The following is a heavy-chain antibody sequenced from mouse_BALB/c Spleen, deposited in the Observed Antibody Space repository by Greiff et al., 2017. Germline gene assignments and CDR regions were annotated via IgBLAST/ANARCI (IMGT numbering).Heavy chain of an antibody. J-gene: IGHJ3*01. CDR1: GYSITSDYA. V-gene: IGHV3-2*02. CDR3: ARFGYDDY. D-gene: IGHD2-2*01. Sequence: VQLKESGPGLVKPSQSLSLTCTVTGYSITSDYAWNWIRQFPGNKLEWMGYISYSGSTSYNPSLKSRISITRDTSKNQFFLQLNSVTTEDTATYYCARFGYDDYWGQGTLVTVSA. CDR2: ISYSGST.